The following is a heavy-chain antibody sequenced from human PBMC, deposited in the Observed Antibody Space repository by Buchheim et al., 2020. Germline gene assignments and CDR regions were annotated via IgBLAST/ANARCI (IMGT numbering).Heavy chain of an antibody. CDR3: ARDGGQLPDPAYYYYYYMDV. CDR1: GFTFSSYS. V-gene: IGHV3-21*01. D-gene: IGHD6-6*01. Sequence: EVQLVESGGGLVKPGGSLRLSCAASGFTFSSYSMNWVRQAPGKGLEWVSSISSSSSYIYYADSVKGRFTISRDNAKNSLYLQMNSLRAEDTAVYYCARDGGQLPDPAYYYYYYMDVWGKGTT. J-gene: IGHJ6*03. CDR2: ISSSSSYI.